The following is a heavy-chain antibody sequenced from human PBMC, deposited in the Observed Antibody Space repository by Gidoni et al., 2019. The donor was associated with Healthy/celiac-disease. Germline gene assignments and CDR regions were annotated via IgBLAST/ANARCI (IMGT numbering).Heavy chain of an antibody. V-gene: IGHV1-69*01. Sequence: QVQLVPSGAEVKKPGSSVTVSCKASGGTFSSYALSWVRQAPGQGLEWMGGIIPIFGTANYAQKFQGRVTITADESTSTAYMELSSLRSEDTAVYYCAREAHNCSGGSCYPGWFDPWGQGTLVTVSS. J-gene: IGHJ5*02. CDR2: IIPIFGTA. CDR3: AREAHNCSGGSCYPGWFDP. CDR1: GGTFSSYA. D-gene: IGHD2-15*01.